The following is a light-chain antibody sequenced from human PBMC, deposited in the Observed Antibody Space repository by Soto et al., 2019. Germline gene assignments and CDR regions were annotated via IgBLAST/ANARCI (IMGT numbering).Light chain of an antibody. CDR2: GVS. CDR3: QQRSNWPIT. V-gene: IGKV3-15*01. J-gene: IGKJ5*01. Sequence: EIVMTQSPATLSVSPGERATLSCRASQSVSSKLAWFQQKPGQAPSLLIYGVSTRATGVPVRFSGSGSGTDFTLTISSLEPEDFALYYCQQRSNWPITFGQGTRLEIK. CDR1: QSVSSK.